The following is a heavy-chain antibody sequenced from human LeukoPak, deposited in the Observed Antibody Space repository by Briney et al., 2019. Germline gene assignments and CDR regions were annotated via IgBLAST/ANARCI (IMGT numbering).Heavy chain of an antibody. J-gene: IGHJ3*02. CDR3: ASVHSHFGVVGAFDI. Sequence: SQTLSLTCTVSGGSISSGDYYWSWIRQPPGKGLEWIGYIYYSGSTYYNPSLKSRVTISVDTSKNQFSRKLSSVTAADTAVYYCASVHSHFGVVGAFDIWGQGTMVTVSS. D-gene: IGHD3-3*01. CDR1: GGSISSGDYY. CDR2: IYYSGST. V-gene: IGHV4-30-4*08.